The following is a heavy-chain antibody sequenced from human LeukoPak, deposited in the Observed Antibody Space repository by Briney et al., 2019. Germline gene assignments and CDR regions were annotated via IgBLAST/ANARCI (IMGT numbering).Heavy chain of an antibody. CDR3: ARLGGYYRGSFDY. CDR1: GFTFSSYW. Sequence: GGSLRLSCAASGFTFSSYWMSWVRQAPGKGLEWVANIKQDGSEKYYVDSVKGRFTISRDNAKNSLYLQMNSLRAEDTAVYYCARLGGYYRGSFDYWGQGTLVTVSS. CDR2: IKQDGSEK. D-gene: IGHD1-26*01. J-gene: IGHJ4*02. V-gene: IGHV3-7*01.